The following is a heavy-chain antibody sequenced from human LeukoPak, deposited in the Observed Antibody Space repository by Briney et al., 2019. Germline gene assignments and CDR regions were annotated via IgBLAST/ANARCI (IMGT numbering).Heavy chain of an antibody. V-gene: IGHV3-48*01. CDR1: GFTFSSYS. CDR2: ISSSSSTI. CDR3: AKDKGPVAGTGRTDY. J-gene: IGHJ4*02. D-gene: IGHD6-19*01. Sequence: GGSLRLSCAASGFTFSSYSMNWVRQAPGKGLEWVSYISSSSSTIYYADSVKGRFTISRDNAKNSLYLLMNSLRAEDTAVYYCAKDKGPVAGTGRTDYWGQGTLVTVSS.